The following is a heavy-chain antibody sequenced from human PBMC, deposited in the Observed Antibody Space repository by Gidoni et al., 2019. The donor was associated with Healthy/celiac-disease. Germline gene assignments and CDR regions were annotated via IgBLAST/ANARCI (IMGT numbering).Heavy chain of an antibody. Sequence: QVQLVQSGAEVKKPGASVKVSCKASGYTFTSYAMHWVRQAPGQRLEWMGWINAGNGNTKYSQKFQGRVTITRDTSASTAYMELSSLRSEDTAVYYCARGYGDYVPFDYWGQGTLVTVSS. CDR3: ARGYGDYVPFDY. CDR1: GYTFTSYA. V-gene: IGHV1-3*01. J-gene: IGHJ4*02. D-gene: IGHD4-17*01. CDR2: INAGNGNT.